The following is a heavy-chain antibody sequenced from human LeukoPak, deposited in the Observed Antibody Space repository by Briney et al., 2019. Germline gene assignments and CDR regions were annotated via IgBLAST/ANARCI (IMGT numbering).Heavy chain of an antibody. D-gene: IGHD3-10*01. CDR2: ISSSSSYI. V-gene: IGHV3-21*01. J-gene: IGHJ4*02. Sequence: GGSLRLSCAASGFTFSIYSMNWVRQAPGKGLEWVSSISSSSSYIYYADSVEGRFTISRDNAKNSLYLQMNSLRAEDTAAYYCARDLWFGEIGYWGQGTLVTVSS. CDR3: ARDLWFGEIGY. CDR1: GFTFSIYS.